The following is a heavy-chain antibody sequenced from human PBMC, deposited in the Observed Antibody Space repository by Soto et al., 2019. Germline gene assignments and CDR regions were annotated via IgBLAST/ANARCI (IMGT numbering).Heavy chain of an antibody. Sequence: QVQLQQWGAGLLKPSETLSLTCAVYGGSFSGYYWTWIRQPPGKGLEWIAEITHSGSTNYNPSLKSRLTISVDTSKNQSSLRMTSVTAADTALYYCARGRQDIIVEPAPSWFDPWGQGTLVTVSS. CDR2: ITHSGST. D-gene: IGHD2-2*01. CDR1: GGSFSGYY. V-gene: IGHV4-34*01. CDR3: ARGRQDIIVEPAPSWFDP. J-gene: IGHJ5*02.